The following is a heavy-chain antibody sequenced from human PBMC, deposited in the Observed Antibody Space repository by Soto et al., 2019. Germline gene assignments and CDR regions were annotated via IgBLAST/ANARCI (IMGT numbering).Heavy chain of an antibody. J-gene: IGHJ6*02. Sequence: QVQLVESGGGVVQPGRSLTLSCAASGFTFSRFSMHWVRQAPGKGLAWVAVISYDGSNTHYAESVKGRFNISRDDCKNTVYLQMNNLRGEDSAVYYCARDHGMFLSYYYYGMDVWGQGTTVTVSS. CDR2: ISYDGSNT. CDR3: ARDHGMFLSYYYYGMDV. D-gene: IGHD3-10*02. CDR1: GFTFSRFS. V-gene: IGHV3-30-3*01.